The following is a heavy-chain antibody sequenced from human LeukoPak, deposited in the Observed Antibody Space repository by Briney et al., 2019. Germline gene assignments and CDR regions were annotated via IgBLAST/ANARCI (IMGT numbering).Heavy chain of an antibody. CDR2: IYYSGST. V-gene: IGHV4-39*01. J-gene: IGHJ4*02. CDR1: GGSISSSSYY. D-gene: IGHD3-3*01. Sequence: SETLSLTCTVSGGSISSSSYYWGWIRQPPGKGLEWIGSIYYSGSTYYNPSLKSRVTISVDTSKNQFSLKLSSVTAADTAVYYCARRGFWSGSDYWGQGTLVTVSS. CDR3: ARRGFWSGSDY.